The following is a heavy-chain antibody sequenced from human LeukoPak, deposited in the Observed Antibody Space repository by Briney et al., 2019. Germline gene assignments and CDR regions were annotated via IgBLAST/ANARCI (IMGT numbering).Heavy chain of an antibody. V-gene: IGHV3-30*18. D-gene: IGHD6-19*01. CDR3: AKDQWLVLEYYFDY. Sequence: GSLRLSCAASGFTFSSYGMHWVRQAPGKGLEWVAVISYDGSNKYYADSVKGRFTISRDNSKNTLYLQMNSLRAEDTAVYYCAKDQWLVLEYYFDYWGQGTLVTVSS. CDR1: GFTFSSYG. J-gene: IGHJ4*02. CDR2: ISYDGSNK.